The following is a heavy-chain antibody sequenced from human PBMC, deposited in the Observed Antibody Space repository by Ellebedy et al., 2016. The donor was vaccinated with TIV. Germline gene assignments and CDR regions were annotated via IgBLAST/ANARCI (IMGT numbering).Heavy chain of an antibody. V-gene: IGHV3-48*02. CDR3: ASPTGTTSDYYYGMDV. J-gene: IGHJ6*02. CDR2: ISSSSSTI. D-gene: IGHD1-7*01. CDR1: GFTFSSYS. Sequence: GGSLRLSCAASGFTFSSYSMNWVRQAPGKGLEWVSYISSSSSTIYYADSVKGRFTISRDNAKNSLYLQMNSLRDEDTAVYYCASPTGTTSDYYYGMDVWGQGTTVTVSS.